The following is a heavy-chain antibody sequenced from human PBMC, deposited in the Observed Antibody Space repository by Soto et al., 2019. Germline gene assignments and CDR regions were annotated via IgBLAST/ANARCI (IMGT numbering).Heavy chain of an antibody. Sequence: GGFLRLSCAASGFTFSNAWMNWVRQAPGKGLEWVGRIKSKTDGGTTDYAAPVKGRFTISRDDSKNTLYLQMNSLKTEDTAVYYCTTVYTTRPDYYYYYGMDVWGQGTTVNVSS. CDR1: GFTFSNAW. CDR3: TTVYTTRPDYYYYYGMDV. CDR2: IKSKTDGGTT. D-gene: IGHD1-1*01. J-gene: IGHJ6*02. V-gene: IGHV3-15*07.